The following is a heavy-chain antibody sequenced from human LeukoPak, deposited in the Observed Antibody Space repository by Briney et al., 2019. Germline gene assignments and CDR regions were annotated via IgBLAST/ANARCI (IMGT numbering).Heavy chain of an antibody. CDR2: TSSSDAGT. D-gene: IGHD2-15*01. CDR1: GFALSSYA. V-gene: IGHV3-23*01. CDR3: ARAPVTSCRGAFCYPFDL. J-gene: IGHJ4*02. Sequence: GGSLRLSCAASGFALSSYAMSWVRQAPGKGPERVSATSSSDAGTCHAESVRGRFTISRDNSKNKLYLQMNSLRADDAAVYYCARAPVTSCRGAFCYPFDLWGQGTLVTVSS.